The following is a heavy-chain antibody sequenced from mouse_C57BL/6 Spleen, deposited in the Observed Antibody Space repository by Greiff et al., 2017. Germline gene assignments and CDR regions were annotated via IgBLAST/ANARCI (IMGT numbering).Heavy chain of an antibody. Sequence: QVQLKQSGAELVKPGASVKISCKASGYAFSSYWMNWVKQRPGKGLEWIGQIYPGDGDTNYNGKFKGKATLTADKSSSTAYMQLSSLTSEDSAVYFCARSETAQAHLDYWGQGTTLTVSS. D-gene: IGHD3-2*02. CDR3: ARSETAQAHLDY. CDR1: GYAFSSYW. J-gene: IGHJ2*01. V-gene: IGHV1-80*01. CDR2: IYPGDGDT.